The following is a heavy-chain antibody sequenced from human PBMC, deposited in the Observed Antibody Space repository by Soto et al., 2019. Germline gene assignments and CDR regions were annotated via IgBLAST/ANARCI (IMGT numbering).Heavy chain of an antibody. D-gene: IGHD2-21*01. CDR1: GGSISSSSYY. CDR2: IYYSGST. Sequence: QLQLQESGPGLVKPSETLSLTCTVSGGSISSSSYYWGWIRQPPGKGLEWIGSIYYSGSTYYNPSLKSRVTISVDTSTNQFSLKLSSVTAADTAVYYCARHVNSPPRMFDPWGQGTLVTVSS. V-gene: IGHV4-39*01. CDR3: ARHVNSPPRMFDP. J-gene: IGHJ5*02.